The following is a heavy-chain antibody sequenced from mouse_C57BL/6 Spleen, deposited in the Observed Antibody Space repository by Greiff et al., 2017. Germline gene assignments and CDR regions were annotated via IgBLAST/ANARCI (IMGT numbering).Heavy chain of an antibody. Sequence: QVQLQQSGAELARPGASVKMSCKASGYTFTSYTMHWVKQRPGQGLEWIGYINPSSGYTKYNQKFKDKATLTADKSSSTAYMQLSSLTSEDSAVYYCARGGEYYAMDYWGQGTSVTVSS. J-gene: IGHJ4*01. V-gene: IGHV1-4*01. CDR1: GYTFTSYT. CDR2: INPSSGYT. CDR3: ARGGEYYAMDY.